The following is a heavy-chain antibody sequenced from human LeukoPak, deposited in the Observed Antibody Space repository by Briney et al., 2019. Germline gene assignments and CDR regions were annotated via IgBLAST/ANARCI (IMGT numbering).Heavy chain of an antibody. CDR1: GFTFSNAW. J-gene: IGHJ4*02. Sequence: GGSLRLSCAASGFTFSNAWMNWVRQAPGKGLEWVSSISYTGTYIYYADSVKGRFTISRDNAQNSLYLQMNSLRAEDTAIYYCVRDRGTYRPIDYWGQGTLVTVSS. CDR2: ISYTGTYI. CDR3: VRDRGTYRPIDY. D-gene: IGHD1-26*01. V-gene: IGHV3-21*04.